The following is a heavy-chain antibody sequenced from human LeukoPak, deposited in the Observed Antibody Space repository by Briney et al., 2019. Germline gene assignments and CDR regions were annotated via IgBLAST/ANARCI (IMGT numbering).Heavy chain of an antibody. CDR2: ITSSSSYM. CDR1: GFSFSDYN. Sequence: GGSLRLSCAASGFSFSDYNMNWVRQAPGKGLEWVSSITSSSSYMYYADSVKSRFTISRDNAGNSLYLQMDSLRAEDTAVYYCARAKPYSSSSLDYWGQGTLVTVSS. CDR3: ARAKPYSSSSLDY. D-gene: IGHD6-6*01. J-gene: IGHJ4*02. V-gene: IGHV3-21*01.